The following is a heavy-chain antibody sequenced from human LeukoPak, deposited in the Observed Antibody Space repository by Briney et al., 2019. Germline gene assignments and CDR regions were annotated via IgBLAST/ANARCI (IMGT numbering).Heavy chain of an antibody. CDR1: GFTFSSYE. J-gene: IGHJ6*03. D-gene: IGHD1-1*01. V-gene: IGHV3-48*03. CDR2: ISSSGSTI. CDR3: ARGTTANYYYYMDV. Sequence: PGGSLRLSCAASGFTFSSYEMNWVRQAPGKGLEWVSYISSSGSTIYYADSVKGRFTISRDNAKNSLYLQMNSLRAEDTAVYYCARGTTANYYYYMDVWGKGTTVTISS.